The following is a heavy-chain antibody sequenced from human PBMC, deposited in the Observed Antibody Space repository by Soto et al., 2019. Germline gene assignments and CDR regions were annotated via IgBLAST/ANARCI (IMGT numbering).Heavy chain of an antibody. V-gene: IGHV3-33*01. Sequence: QVQLVESGGGVVQPGRSLRLSCAASGFTFSSYGMHWVRQAPGKGLEWVAVIWYDGSNKYYADSVKGRFTISRDNSKNTLYLQMNSLRAEDTAVYYCAREKWELKWSSFDYWGQGTLVTVSS. D-gene: IGHD1-26*01. CDR3: AREKWELKWSSFDY. J-gene: IGHJ4*02. CDR1: GFTFSSYG. CDR2: IWYDGSNK.